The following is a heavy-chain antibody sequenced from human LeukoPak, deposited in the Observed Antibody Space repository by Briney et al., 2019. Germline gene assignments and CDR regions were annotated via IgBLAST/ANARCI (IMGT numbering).Heavy chain of an antibody. Sequence: SETLSLTCIVSGGSISGSSYFWGWIRQPPGKGLEWIGSIYYSGSTYYNPSLKSRVTISVDTSKNQFSLKLSSVSAADTAVYYCARGYGYSSSWYKGGFDYWGQGTLVTVSS. D-gene: IGHD6-13*01. CDR2: IYYSGST. J-gene: IGHJ4*02. CDR1: GGSISGSSYF. V-gene: IGHV4-39*01. CDR3: ARGYGYSSSWYKGGFDY.